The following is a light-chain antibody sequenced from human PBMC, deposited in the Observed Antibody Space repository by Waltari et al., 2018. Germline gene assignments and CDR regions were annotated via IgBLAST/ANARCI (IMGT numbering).Light chain of an antibody. CDR3: MQATHWPVT. Sequence: DVGLTQSPLSLPVTLCQPASILCRSRPTPVYTDGISYLNWFHQRPGQAPRRLIYKVSNRDSGVPDRCSGSGSGTDFTLMISSVEADDVGVYFCMQATHWPVTFGQGTRLEIK. V-gene: IGKV2-30*01. J-gene: IGKJ5*01. CDR1: PTPVYTDGISY. CDR2: KVS.